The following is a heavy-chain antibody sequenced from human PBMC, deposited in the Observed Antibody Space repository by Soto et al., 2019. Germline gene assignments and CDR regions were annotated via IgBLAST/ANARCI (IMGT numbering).Heavy chain of an antibody. D-gene: IGHD3-10*01. J-gene: IGHJ4*02. Sequence: QVQLVESGGGVVQPGRSLRLSCAASGFTFSSYGMHWVRQAPGKGLEWVAVISYDGSNKYYADSVKGRFTISRDNSKNTRYLQMNSLRAEDTAVYYCAKSRGGYGSGSYPGLDYWGQGTLVTVSS. CDR2: ISYDGSNK. CDR3: AKSRGGYGSGSYPGLDY. CDR1: GFTFSSYG. V-gene: IGHV3-30*18.